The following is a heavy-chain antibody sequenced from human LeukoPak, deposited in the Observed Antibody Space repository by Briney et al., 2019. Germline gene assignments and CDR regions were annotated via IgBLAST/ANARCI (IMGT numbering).Heavy chain of an antibody. D-gene: IGHD3-10*01. Sequence: SETLSLTRTVSGGSISSGGYYWSWIRQPPGKGLEWIGYIYHSGSTYYNPSLKSRVTISVDRSKNQFSLKLSSVTAADTAVYYCARVPTDYYGSGSYHWGQGTLVTVSS. CDR2: IYHSGST. CDR3: ARVPTDYYGSGSYH. V-gene: IGHV4-30-2*01. J-gene: IGHJ5*02. CDR1: GGSISSGGYY.